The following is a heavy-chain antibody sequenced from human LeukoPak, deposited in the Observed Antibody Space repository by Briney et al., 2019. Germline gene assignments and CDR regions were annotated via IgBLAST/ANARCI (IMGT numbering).Heavy chain of an antibody. CDR3: AKHRRSTLVTAYFDS. D-gene: IGHD2-21*02. Sequence: PGGSLRLSCTASGFTFSTLAMSWVRQAPGKGLEWVSSISNRGDDTTYADSVKGRFTISRDNSKNTLYLQLNSLRVDDAAIYYCAKHRRSTLVTAYFDSWGQGTLVTVSS. J-gene: IGHJ4*02. V-gene: IGHV3-23*01. CDR2: ISNRGDDT. CDR1: GFTFSTLA.